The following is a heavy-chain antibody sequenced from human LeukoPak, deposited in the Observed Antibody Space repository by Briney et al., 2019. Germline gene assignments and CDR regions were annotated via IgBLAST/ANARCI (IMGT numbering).Heavy chain of an antibody. CDR1: GGSFSGYY. Sequence: SETLSLTCAVYGGSFSGYYWGWIRQPPGKGLEWIGEINHSGSTNYNPSLKSRVTISVDTSKNQFSLKLSSVTAADTAVYYCARFLSGYYISWFDPWGQGTLVTVSS. CDR2: INHSGST. CDR3: ARFLSGYYISWFDP. D-gene: IGHD3-3*01. V-gene: IGHV4-34*01. J-gene: IGHJ5*02.